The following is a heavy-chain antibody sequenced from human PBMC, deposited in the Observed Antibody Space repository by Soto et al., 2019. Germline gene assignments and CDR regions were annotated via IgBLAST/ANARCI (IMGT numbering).Heavy chain of an antibody. CDR2: IWYDGSNK. CDR1: GFTFSSYG. J-gene: IGHJ4*02. D-gene: IGHD3-10*01. Sequence: QVQLVESGGGVVQPGRSLRLSCAASGFTFSSYGMHWVRQAPGKGLEWVAVIWYDGSNKYYADSVKGRFTISRDNSKNTLYLQMNSLRAEDTAVYYCARPQVGGSESYVPWYWGQGTLVTVSS. CDR3: ARPQVGGSESYVPWY. V-gene: IGHV3-33*01.